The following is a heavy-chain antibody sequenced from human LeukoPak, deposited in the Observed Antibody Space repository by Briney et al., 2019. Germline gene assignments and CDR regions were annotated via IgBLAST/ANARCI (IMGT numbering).Heavy chain of an antibody. CDR1: GFTLSTVA. J-gene: IGHJ4*02. V-gene: IGHV3-23*01. CDR3: ATYRQVLLPFES. CDR2: IFPSGGEI. D-gene: IGHD2-8*02. Sequence: GGSLRLSCAAAGFTLSTVAMIWVRQPPGKGLEWVSSIFPSGGEIHYADSVRGRFTISRDNSKSTLSLQMNSLRAEDTAIYYCATYRQVLLPFESWGQGTLVTVSS.